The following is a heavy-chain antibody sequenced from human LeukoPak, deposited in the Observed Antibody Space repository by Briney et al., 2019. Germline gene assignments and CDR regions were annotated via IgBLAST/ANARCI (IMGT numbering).Heavy chain of an antibody. CDR1: GGSISRSSHY. V-gene: IGHV4-39*01. CDR2: IYYSGST. CDR3: ARRWSGWYPFDY. J-gene: IGHJ4*02. Sequence: SETLSLTCSVSGGSISRSSHYWGWIRQPPGKGLEWIGSIYYSGSTYYNPSLKSRVTISVDTSKNQFSLKLSSVTAADTAVYYCARRWSGWYPFDYWGQGTLVTVSS. D-gene: IGHD6-19*01.